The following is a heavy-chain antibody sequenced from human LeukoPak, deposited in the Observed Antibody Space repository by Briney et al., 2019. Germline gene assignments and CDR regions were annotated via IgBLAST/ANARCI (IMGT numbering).Heavy chain of an antibody. CDR3: AREGGSPRSVGTFDY. D-gene: IGHD7-27*01. J-gene: IGHJ4*02. CDR1: GFTFSSYV. CDR2: ISYDGSNK. Sequence: PGRSLRLSCAASGFTFSSYVMHWVRQAPGKGLEWVAVISYDGSNKYYADSVKGRFTISRDNSKNTLYLQVNSLRAEDTAVYYCAREGGSPRSVGTFDYWGQGTLVTVSS. V-gene: IGHV3-30-3*01.